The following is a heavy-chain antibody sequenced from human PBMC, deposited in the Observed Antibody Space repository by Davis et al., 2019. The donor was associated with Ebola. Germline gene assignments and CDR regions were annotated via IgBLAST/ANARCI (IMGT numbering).Heavy chain of an antibody. CDR2: MNPNSGNT. CDR1: GGTFSSYA. D-gene: IGHD3-22*01. J-gene: IGHJ4*02. CDR3: ARTRDYYDSSGYSPYYFDY. V-gene: IGHV1-8*02. Sequence: ASVKVSCKASGGTFSSYAISWVRQAPGQGLEWMGWMNPNSGNTGYAQKFQGRVTMTRNTSISTAYMELSSLRSEDTAVYYCARTRDYYDSSGYSPYYFDYWGQGTLVTVSS.